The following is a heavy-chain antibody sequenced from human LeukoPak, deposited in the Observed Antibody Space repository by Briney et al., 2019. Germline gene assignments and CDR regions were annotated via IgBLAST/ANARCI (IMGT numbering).Heavy chain of an antibody. CDR3: ARDYYHDSSGYYYGADY. J-gene: IGHJ4*02. D-gene: IGHD3-22*01. CDR1: GFTFSDSS. Sequence: GGSLRLSCATSGFTFSDSSMNWVRQAPGKGLEYVSTINNNGGSTYYANSVKGRFTISRDNSKNTLYLQMGSLRAEDMAVYYCARDYYHDSSGYYYGADYWGQGTLVTGSS. CDR2: INNNGGST. V-gene: IGHV3-64*01.